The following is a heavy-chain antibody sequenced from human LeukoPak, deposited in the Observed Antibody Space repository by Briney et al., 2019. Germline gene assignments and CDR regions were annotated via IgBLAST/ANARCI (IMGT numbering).Heavy chain of an antibody. V-gene: IGHV3-23*01. CDR2: ISGGGNST. Sequence: GGSLRLSCAASGFTFRSYAMTWVRQAPGKGLEWVSAISGGGNSTYYADSVKGRFTISRDNSKNTLYLQMNSLRGEDTAVYYCAKTWDSASWYYFDYWGQGTLVTVSS. CDR3: AKTWDSASWYYFDY. D-gene: IGHD6-13*01. CDR1: GFTFRSYA. J-gene: IGHJ4*02.